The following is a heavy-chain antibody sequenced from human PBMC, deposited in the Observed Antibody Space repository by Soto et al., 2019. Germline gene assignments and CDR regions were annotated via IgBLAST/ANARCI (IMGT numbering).Heavy chain of an antibody. V-gene: IGHV4-59*01. D-gene: IGHD2-15*01. J-gene: IGHJ3*02. Sequence: SETLSLTCTVSGGSISSYYWSWIRQPPGKGLEWIGYIYYSGSTNYNPSLESRVTISVDTSKNQFFLKLNSVTAADTAVYYCARDLQDYAFDIWGQGTVVTVSS. CDR1: GGSISSYY. CDR2: IYYSGST. CDR3: ARDLQDYAFDI.